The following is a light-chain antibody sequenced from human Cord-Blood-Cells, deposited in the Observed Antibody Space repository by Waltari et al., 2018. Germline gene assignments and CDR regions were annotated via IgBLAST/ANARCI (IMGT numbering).Light chain of an antibody. CDR3: QQYYSTPLT. V-gene: IGKV4-1*01. CDR2: WAS. Sequence: DIVMTPSLYSWAVSLGATATNNCQYSQSVLYSSNNKNYVAGYQQKPGQPPELLIYWASTRESGVPDRFSGSGSGTDFTLTISSLQAEDVAVYYCQQYYSTPLTFGGGTKVEIK. CDR1: QSVLYSSNNKNY. J-gene: IGKJ4*01.